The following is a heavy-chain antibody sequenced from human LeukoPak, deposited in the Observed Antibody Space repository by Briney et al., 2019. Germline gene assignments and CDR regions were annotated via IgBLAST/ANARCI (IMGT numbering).Heavy chain of an antibody. CDR3: AKDFVVVPGNVNYFDY. D-gene: IGHD2-21*02. CDR1: GFTFSGSA. V-gene: IGHV3-23*01. CDR2: ISGSGDNT. J-gene: IGHJ4*02. Sequence: PGGSLRLSCAASGFTFSGSAMHWVRQAPGKGLEWVSAISGSGDNTYYADSVKGRFTVSRDNSKNTLYVQMKSLRAEDTAVYYCAKDFVVVPGNVNYFDYWGQGTLVTVSS.